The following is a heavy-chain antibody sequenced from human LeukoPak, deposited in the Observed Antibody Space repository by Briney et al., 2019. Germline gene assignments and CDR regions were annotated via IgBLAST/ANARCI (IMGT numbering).Heavy chain of an antibody. J-gene: IGHJ6*02. V-gene: IGHV4-31*03. D-gene: IGHD3-10*01. CDR1: GGSISCGDCY. Sequence: SETLSLTCTVSGGSISCGDCYWNWIRQHPGKGLEWIGSISHSGGTHYNPSLKSRLTMSADTSKNQLSLKLSSVTAADTAVYYCAREAPNRFGEPRGGGMDVWGQGTTVTVSS. CDR3: AREAPNRFGEPRGGGMDV. CDR2: ISHSGGT.